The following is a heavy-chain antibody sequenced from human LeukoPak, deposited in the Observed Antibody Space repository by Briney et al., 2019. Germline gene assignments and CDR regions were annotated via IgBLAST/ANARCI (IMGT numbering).Heavy chain of an antibody. CDR2: ISSSSSYI. Sequence: GSLRLSCAASGFTFSSYSMNWVRQAPGKGLEWVSYISSSSSYIYYADSVKGRFTISRDNAKNSLYLQMNSLRAEDTAVYYCARLPAYCSSTSCYYDYWGQGTLVTVSS. V-gene: IGHV3-21*05. CDR3: ARLPAYCSSTSCYYDY. D-gene: IGHD2-2*01. CDR1: GFTFSSYS. J-gene: IGHJ4*02.